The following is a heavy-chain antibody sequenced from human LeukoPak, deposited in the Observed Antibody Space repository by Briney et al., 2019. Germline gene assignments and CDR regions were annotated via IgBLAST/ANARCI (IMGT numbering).Heavy chain of an antibody. D-gene: IGHD5-24*01. J-gene: IGHJ4*02. V-gene: IGHV4-39*01. CDR2: IFYSGST. CDR1: GGSISSDSYF. Sequence: SETLSLTCTVSGGSISSDSYFWAWIRQPPGKGLEWIGSIFYSGSTYYNPSLKSRVTISVDTSKNQFSLNLSSVTAADTAVYYSARRRDGYNFDYWGQGTLVTVSS. CDR3: ARRRDGYNFDY.